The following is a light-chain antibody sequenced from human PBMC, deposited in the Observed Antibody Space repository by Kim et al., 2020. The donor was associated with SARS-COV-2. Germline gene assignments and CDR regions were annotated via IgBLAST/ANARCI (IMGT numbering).Light chain of an antibody. CDR1: QSVSSSY. J-gene: IGKJ5*01. CDR3: QQYGNLIT. CDR2: GKS. Sequence: LSPGESATLSCGASQSVSSSYLAWYQQRPGPAPRLLIYGKSSRATGIPDRFSGSGYGTDFTLTISRLEPEDFAVYYCQQYGNLITFGQGTRLEIK. V-gene: IGKV3-20*01.